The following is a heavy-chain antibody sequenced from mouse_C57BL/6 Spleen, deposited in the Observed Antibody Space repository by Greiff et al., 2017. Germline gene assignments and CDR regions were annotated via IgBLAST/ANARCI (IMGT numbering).Heavy chain of an antibody. CDR1: GYTFTDYE. CDR3: TRDRDYDYDEGFAY. D-gene: IGHD2-4*01. CDR2: IDPETGGT. Sequence: QVQLQQSGAELVRPGASVTLSCKASGYTFTDYEMHWVKQTPVHGLEWIGAIDPETGGTAYNQKFKGKAILTADKSSSTAYMELRSLTSEDSAVYYCTRDRDYDYDEGFAYWGQGTLVTVSA. J-gene: IGHJ3*01. V-gene: IGHV1-15*01.